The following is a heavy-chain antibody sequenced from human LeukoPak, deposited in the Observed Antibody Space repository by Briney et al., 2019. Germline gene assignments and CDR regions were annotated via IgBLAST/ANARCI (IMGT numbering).Heavy chain of an antibody. J-gene: IGHJ6*02. CDR2: FDPENGET. CDR3: AKGGSNPGRHNSAWGSMDV. Sequence: ASVRVSCRVSGKXLSELSIHWVRQAPGKGLEWMGGFDPENGETIYAQKFQGRVTLTEDRSTDTTYMEMSSLRSEDTAVYYCAKGGSNPGRHNSAWGSMDVWGQGTTVTVSS. CDR1: GKXLSELS. V-gene: IGHV1-24*01. D-gene: IGHD3-16*01.